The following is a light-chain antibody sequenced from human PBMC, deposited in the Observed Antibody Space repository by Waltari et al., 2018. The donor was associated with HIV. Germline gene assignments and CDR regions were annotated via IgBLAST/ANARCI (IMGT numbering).Light chain of an antibody. J-gene: IGKJ4*01. CDR3: QQYFDTPLT. CDR2: WAS. Sequence: DIVMTQSPDSLAVSLGEGATIICSSSRSIFYRSDNQSYLDWYQQKPGQPPKLIVYWASTRASGVPDRFSGSGSATDFTLTINNLQAEDAAVYYCQQYFDTPLTFSGGTKVEIK. CDR1: RSIFYRSDNQSY. V-gene: IGKV4-1*01.